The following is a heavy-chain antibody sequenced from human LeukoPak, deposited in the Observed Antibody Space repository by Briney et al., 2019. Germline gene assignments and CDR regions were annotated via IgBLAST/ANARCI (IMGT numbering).Heavy chain of an antibody. CDR2: ISYSSATI. Sequence: PGGSLRLSCAVSGFTFSDYYMSWLRQAPGKGLEWVSHISYSSATIYYADSVKGRFTISRDNAKNSLYLQMNSLRAEDTAIYYCARETGSSSSWYDYWGQGTLVTVSS. D-gene: IGHD6-13*01. J-gene: IGHJ4*02. V-gene: IGHV3-11*01. CDR3: ARETGSSSSWYDY. CDR1: GFTFSDYY.